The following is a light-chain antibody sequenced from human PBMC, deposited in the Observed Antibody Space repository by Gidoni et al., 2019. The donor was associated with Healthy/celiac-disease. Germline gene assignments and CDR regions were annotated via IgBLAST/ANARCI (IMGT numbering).Light chain of an antibody. Sequence: DIQMTQSPSSLSASVGDRVNITCQASQDISNYLNLYQQKPGKAPKLLIYDASNLETGVPSMFSGSGSGTDFTFTISSLQPEDIATYYCQQYDNLPLTFXGXTKVEIK. CDR1: QDISNY. CDR3: QQYDNLPLT. V-gene: IGKV1-33*01. CDR2: DAS. J-gene: IGKJ4*01.